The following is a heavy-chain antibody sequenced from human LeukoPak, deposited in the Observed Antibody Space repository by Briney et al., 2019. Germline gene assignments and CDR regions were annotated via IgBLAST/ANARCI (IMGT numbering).Heavy chain of an antibody. CDR1: GFTFDDYA. Sequence: PGRSLRLSCAASGFTFDDYAMHWVRQAPGKGLEWVSGISWNSGSIGYADSVRGRFTISRDNAKNSLYLQMNSLRAEDMALYYCAKEHIAAAALDYWGQGTLVTVSS. CDR3: AKEHIAAAALDY. D-gene: IGHD6-13*01. V-gene: IGHV3-9*03. CDR2: ISWNSGSI. J-gene: IGHJ4*02.